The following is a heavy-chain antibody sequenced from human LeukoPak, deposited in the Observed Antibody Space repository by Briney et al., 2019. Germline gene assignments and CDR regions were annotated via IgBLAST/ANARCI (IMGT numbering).Heavy chain of an antibody. J-gene: IGHJ4*02. CDR1: GFTFSTYY. CDR3: TRGREGNYGLFDS. V-gene: IGHV3-74*01. CDR2: ISNDGRST. Sequence: GGSLRLSCAASGFTFSTYYMHWVRQAPGSGLVWVSRISNDGRSTSFADSVKGRFTISRDNAKNTLYLQMNSLSAEDTAVYYCTRGREGNYGLFDSWGQGTLVTVSS. D-gene: IGHD3-10*01.